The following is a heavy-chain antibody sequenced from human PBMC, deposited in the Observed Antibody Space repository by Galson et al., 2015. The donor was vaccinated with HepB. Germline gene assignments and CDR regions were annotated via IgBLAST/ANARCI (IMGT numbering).Heavy chain of an antibody. CDR2: ISYDGSNK. V-gene: IGHV3-30*18. D-gene: IGHD3-22*01. J-gene: IGHJ4*02. CDR3: AKDGYDSSGYYRFGASHFDY. Sequence: SLRLSCAASGFTFSSYGMHWVRQAPGKGLEWVAVISYDGSNKYYADSVKGRFTISRDNSKNTLYLQMNSLRAEDTAVYYCAKDGYDSSGYYRFGASHFDYWGQGTLVTVSS. CDR1: GFTFSSYG.